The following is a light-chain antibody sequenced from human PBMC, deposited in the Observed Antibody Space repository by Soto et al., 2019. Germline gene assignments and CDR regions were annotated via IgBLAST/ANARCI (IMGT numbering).Light chain of an antibody. CDR1: SSDVGGYNY. Sequence: QSALTQPASVSGSPGQSITISCTGTSSDVGGYNYVSWYEQHPGKAPKLMIYDVSNRPSGVSNRFSGSKSGNTAFLTISGLQAEDEADYYCSSYTSSTSYVFGTGTKLPS. CDR2: DVS. V-gene: IGLV2-14*01. CDR3: SSYTSSTSYV. J-gene: IGLJ1*01.